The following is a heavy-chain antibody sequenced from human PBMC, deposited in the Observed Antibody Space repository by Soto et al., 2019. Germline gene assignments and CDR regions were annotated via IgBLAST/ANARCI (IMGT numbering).Heavy chain of an antibody. CDR3: ASPPDYGGNTFDY. CDR2: IIPIFGTA. V-gene: IGHV1-69*06. J-gene: IGHJ4*02. CDR1: GGTFSSYA. Sequence: ASVEVSCKASGGTFSSYAISWVRQAPGQGLEWMGGIIPIFGTANYAQKFQGRVTITADKSTSTAYMELSSLRSEDTAVYYCASPPDYGGNTFDYWGQGTLVTVSS. D-gene: IGHD4-17*01.